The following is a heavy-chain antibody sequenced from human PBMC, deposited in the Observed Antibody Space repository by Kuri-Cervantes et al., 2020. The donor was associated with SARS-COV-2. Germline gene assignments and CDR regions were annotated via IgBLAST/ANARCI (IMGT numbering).Heavy chain of an antibody. CDR2: ISSSSSTI. V-gene: IGHV3-48*01. CDR3: ATRGWYYAFDI. Sequence: GESLKISCAASGFTFSSYSMNWVRQAPGKGLEWVSYISSSSSTIYYADSVKGRFTISRENAKNSLYLQMNSLRAEDTAVYYCATRGWYYAFDIWGQGTMVTVSS. D-gene: IGHD2-15*01. J-gene: IGHJ3*02. CDR1: GFTFSSYS.